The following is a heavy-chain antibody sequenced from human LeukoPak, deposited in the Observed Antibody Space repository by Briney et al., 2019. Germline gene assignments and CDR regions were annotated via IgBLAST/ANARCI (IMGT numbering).Heavy chain of an antibody. Sequence: SDTLSLTCAVYGGSFSGYYWSWIRQPPGKGLEWFGEINHSGNTNDHPPLKSRVTISVDTSKNQFSLKLSSVTAADTAVYYCARGLRTLIAARPSAFDIWGQGTIVTVSS. CDR1: GGSFSGYY. CDR3: ARGLRTLIAARPSAFDI. CDR2: INHSGNT. J-gene: IGHJ3*02. D-gene: IGHD6-6*01. V-gene: IGHV4-34*01.